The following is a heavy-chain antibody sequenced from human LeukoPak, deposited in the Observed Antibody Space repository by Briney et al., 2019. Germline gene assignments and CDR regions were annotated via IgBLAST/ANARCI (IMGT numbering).Heavy chain of an antibody. J-gene: IGHJ3*02. CDR2: IIPIFGTA. Sequence: SVTVSCTASGGTFSSYAISWVRQAPGQGLEWMGGIIPIFGTANYAQKFQGRATITADESTSTAYMELSSLRSEDTAVYYCAREITIFGVVMEVGAFDIWGQGTMVTVSS. CDR3: AREITIFGVVMEVGAFDI. CDR1: GGTFSSYA. V-gene: IGHV1-69*01. D-gene: IGHD3-3*01.